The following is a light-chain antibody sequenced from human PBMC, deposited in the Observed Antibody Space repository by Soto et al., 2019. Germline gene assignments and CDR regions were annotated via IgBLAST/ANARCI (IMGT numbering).Light chain of an antibody. Sequence: EIVLTQSPATLSLSPGERATLSCRASQSVSSYLAWYQQKPGQAPRLLIYDASNRATGIPARFSGSGSGTDFTLTISSLEPEEFAVYYCQQRSNWPLFCQGTRLEIK. CDR2: DAS. CDR1: QSVSSY. J-gene: IGKJ5*01. V-gene: IGKV3-11*01. CDR3: QQRSNWPL.